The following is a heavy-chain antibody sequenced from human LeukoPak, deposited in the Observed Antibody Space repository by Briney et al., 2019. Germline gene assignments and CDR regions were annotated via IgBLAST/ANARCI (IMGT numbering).Heavy chain of an antibody. V-gene: IGHV3-30*18. CDR1: GFTFSSYG. D-gene: IGHD6-19*01. CDR2: ISYDGSNK. Sequence: GGSLRLSCAASGFTFSSYGMHWVRQAPGKGLEWVAVISYDGSNKYYADSVKGRFTISRDNSKNTPYLQMNSLRAEDTAVYYCAKDLQDSSGWYYYYYGMDVWGQGTTVTVSS. CDR3: AKDLQDSSGWYYYYYGMDV. J-gene: IGHJ6*02.